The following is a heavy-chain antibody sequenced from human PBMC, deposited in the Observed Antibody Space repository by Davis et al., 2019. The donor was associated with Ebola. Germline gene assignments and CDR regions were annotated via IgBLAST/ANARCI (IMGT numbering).Heavy chain of an antibody. CDR3: ARESSRDWGGDL. V-gene: IGHV3-21*06. Sequence: GSLLPPCAGLGFVFCSYSVNRVRQAPGKGLEWVAYLSGASSVTYYADSVKGRLTISRDNAKNSVYLEMNSLRDEESGVYYCARESSRDWGGDLWGQGTRVIVSS. CDR1: GFVFCSYS. CDR2: LSGASSVT. J-gene: IGHJ5*02. D-gene: IGHD3/OR15-3a*01.